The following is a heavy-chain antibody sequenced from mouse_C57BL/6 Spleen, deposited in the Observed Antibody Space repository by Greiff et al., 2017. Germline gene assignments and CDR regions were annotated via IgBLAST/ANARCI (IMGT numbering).Heavy chain of an antibody. Sequence: EVKLMESEGGLVQPGSSMKLSCTASGFTFSDYYMAWVRQVPEKGLEWVANINYDGSSTYYLDSLKGRFIISRDNANNILYLQMSSLKSEDTATYYCARGGYGNYGAMDYWGQGTSVTVSS. J-gene: IGHJ4*01. D-gene: IGHD2-10*02. V-gene: IGHV5-16*01. CDR3: ARGGYGNYGAMDY. CDR1: GFTFSDYY. CDR2: INYDGSST.